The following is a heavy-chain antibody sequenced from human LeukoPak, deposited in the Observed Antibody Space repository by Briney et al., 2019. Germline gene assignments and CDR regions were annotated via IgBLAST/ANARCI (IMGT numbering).Heavy chain of an antibody. Sequence: GASVKVSCKASAYTFTIYTIHWVRQAPGQRLEWMGLINAGNGNTRYSQNFQGRVTITRDTSATTAYMELSSLRSEDTAVYYCARTTRSWYEDNDAFDIWGQGTTVTVSS. D-gene: IGHD6-13*01. CDR3: ARTTRSWYEDNDAFDI. CDR2: INAGNGNT. V-gene: IGHV1-3*01. J-gene: IGHJ3*02. CDR1: AYTFTIYT.